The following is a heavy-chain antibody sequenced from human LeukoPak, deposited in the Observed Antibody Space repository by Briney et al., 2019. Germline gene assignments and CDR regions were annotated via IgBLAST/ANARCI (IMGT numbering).Heavy chain of an antibody. Sequence: SETLSLTCTVSGGSISSSSYYWGWIRQPPGKELEWIGSIYYSGSAYYNPSLKSRVTISVDTSKNQFSLKLSSVTAADTAVYYCARVGVAAAACFDYWGQGTLVTVSS. CDR1: GGSISSSSYY. CDR3: ARVGVAAAACFDY. V-gene: IGHV4-39*07. J-gene: IGHJ4*02. CDR2: IYYSGSA. D-gene: IGHD6-13*01.